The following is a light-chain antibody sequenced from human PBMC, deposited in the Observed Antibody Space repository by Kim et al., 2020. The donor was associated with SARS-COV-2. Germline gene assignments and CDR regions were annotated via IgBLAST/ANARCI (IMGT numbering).Light chain of an antibody. V-gene: IGLV4-69*01. CDR1: RGHSSYA. CDR2: LNSDGSH. Sequence: SVKLTCTLSRGHSSYALAWHQQQPEKGPRYLMKLNSDGSHSKGDGIPDRFSGSSSGAERYLTISSLQSEDEADYYCQTWGTGIWVFGGGTQLTVL. CDR3: QTWGTGIWV. J-gene: IGLJ3*02.